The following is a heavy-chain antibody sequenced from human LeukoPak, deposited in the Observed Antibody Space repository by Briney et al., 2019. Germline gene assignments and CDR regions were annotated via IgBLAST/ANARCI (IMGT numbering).Heavy chain of an antibody. D-gene: IGHD6-13*01. Sequence: PGRSLRLSCAASGFPFDHYAMLCPRHAPGKAVEWVSGICWCSGSIGYADSVKGRFTISRDNAKNSLYLQMNSLRAEDTALYYCAKDKWQQLVTYYYYGMDVWGQGTTVTVSS. J-gene: IGHJ6*02. CDR2: ICWCSGSI. CDR3: AKDKWQQLVTYYYYGMDV. V-gene: IGHV3-9*01. CDR1: GFPFDHYA.